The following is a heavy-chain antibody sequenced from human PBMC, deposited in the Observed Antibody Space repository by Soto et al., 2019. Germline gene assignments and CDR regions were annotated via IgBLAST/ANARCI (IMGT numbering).Heavy chain of an antibody. CDR3: AREGYGGEAPLDF. Sequence: QVQLVESGGGVVQPGRSLRLSCAASGFTFRSHGMHWVRQAPGKGLEWVAVIWYDGSNTYYADSAKGRFTISRDNSKNTLYLQMNSLRVEDTAVYYCAREGYGGEAPLDFWGQGTRVTVAS. CDR2: IWYDGSNT. V-gene: IGHV3-33*01. D-gene: IGHD2-21*01. J-gene: IGHJ4*02. CDR1: GFTFRSHG.